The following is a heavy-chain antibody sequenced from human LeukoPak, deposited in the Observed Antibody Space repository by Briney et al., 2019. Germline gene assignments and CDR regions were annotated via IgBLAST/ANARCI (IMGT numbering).Heavy chain of an antibody. CDR1: GFTFSSYA. Sequence: GGSLRLSCAASGFTFSSYAMSWVRQAPGKGLEWVSAISGSGGSTYYADSVKGRFTISRDNSKDTLYLQMNSLRAEDTAVYYCAKGGIPNIVEDYWGQGTLVTVSS. J-gene: IGHJ4*02. V-gene: IGHV3-23*01. D-gene: IGHD2/OR15-2a*01. CDR3: AKGGIPNIVEDY. CDR2: ISGSGGST.